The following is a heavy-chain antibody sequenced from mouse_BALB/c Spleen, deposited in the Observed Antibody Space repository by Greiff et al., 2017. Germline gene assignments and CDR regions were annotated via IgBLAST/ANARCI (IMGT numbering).Heavy chain of an antibody. CDR2: ISSGSSTI. CDR1: GFTFSSFG. J-gene: IGHJ1*01. V-gene: IGHV5-17*02. D-gene: IGHD1-1*01. Sequence: EVQGVESGGGLVQPGGSRKLSCAASGFTFSSFGMHWVRQAPEKGLEWVAYISSGSSTIYYADTVKGRFTISRDNPKNTLFLQMTSLRSEDTAMYYCARSLITTVVDWYFDVWGAGTTVTVSS. CDR3: ARSLITTVVDWYFDV.